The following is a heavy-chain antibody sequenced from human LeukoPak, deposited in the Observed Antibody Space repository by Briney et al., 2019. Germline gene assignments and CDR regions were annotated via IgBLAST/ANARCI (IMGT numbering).Heavy chain of an antibody. D-gene: IGHD2-15*01. J-gene: IGHJ4*02. CDR2: ISWNSGSI. CDR3: AKDSIAVGGGTFDY. V-gene: IGHV3-9*03. Sequence: PGRSLRLSCAASGFTFDDYAMHWVRQAPGKGLEWVSGISWNSGSIGYADSVKGRFTISRDNAKNSLYLQMNSLRAEDMALYYCAKDSIAVGGGTFDYWGQGTLVTVSS. CDR1: GFTFDDYA.